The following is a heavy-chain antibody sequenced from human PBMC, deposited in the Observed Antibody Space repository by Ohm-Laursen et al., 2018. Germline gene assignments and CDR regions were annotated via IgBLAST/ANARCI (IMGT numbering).Heavy chain of an antibody. Sequence: SVKVSCKASGYTFTSYGISWVRQAPGQGLEWMGWISAYNGNTNYAQKLQGRVTMTADTSTSTAYMELRSLRSDDTAVYYCARLMGGALEYYFDYWGQGTLVTVSS. D-gene: IGHD3-3*01. CDR2: ISAYNGNT. CDR1: GYTFTSYG. V-gene: IGHV1-18*01. CDR3: ARLMGGALEYYFDY. J-gene: IGHJ4*02.